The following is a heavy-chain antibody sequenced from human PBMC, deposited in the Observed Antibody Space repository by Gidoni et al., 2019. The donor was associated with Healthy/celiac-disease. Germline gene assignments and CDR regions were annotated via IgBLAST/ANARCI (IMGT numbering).Heavy chain of an antibody. CDR1: GFTFSSYA. CDR2: ISYDGSNK. V-gene: IGHV3-30-3*01. CDR3: ARDFGSYGYFDY. D-gene: IGHD5-18*01. Sequence: QVQLVESGGGVVQPGRSLRLSCAASGFTFSSYAMHWVRQAPGKGLEWVAVISYDGSNKYYADSVKGRFTISRDNSKNTLYLQMNSLRAEDTAVYYCARDFGSYGYFDYWGQGTLVTVSS. J-gene: IGHJ4*02.